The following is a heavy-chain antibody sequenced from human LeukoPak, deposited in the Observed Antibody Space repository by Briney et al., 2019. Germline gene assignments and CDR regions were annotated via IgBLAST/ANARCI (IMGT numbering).Heavy chain of an antibody. D-gene: IGHD4-17*01. V-gene: IGHV4-61*02. CDR2: IYTSGST. J-gene: IGHJ6*03. CDR3: ATTVPRGPYYYYYYYMDV. Sequence: SQTLSLTCTVSGGSISSGSYYWSWIRQPAGKGLEWIGRIYTSGSTNYNPSLKSRVTTSVDTSKNQFSLKLSSVTAADTAVYYCATTVPRGPYYYYYYYMDVWGKGTTVTVSS. CDR1: GGSISSGSYY.